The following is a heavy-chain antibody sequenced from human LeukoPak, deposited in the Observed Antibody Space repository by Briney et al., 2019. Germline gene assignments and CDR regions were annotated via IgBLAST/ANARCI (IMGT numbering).Heavy chain of an antibody. CDR2: IIPIFGTA. V-gene: IGHV1-69*13. CDR1: GGTFSSYA. J-gene: IGHJ4*02. D-gene: IGHD3-9*01. CDR3: AADPYYDILTGYYIPDS. Sequence: SVKVSCKASGGTFSSYAISWVRQAPGQGLEWMGGIIPIFGTANYAQKFQGRVTITADESTSTAYMELSSLRSEDTAVYYCAADPYYDILTGYYIPDSWGQGTLVTVSS.